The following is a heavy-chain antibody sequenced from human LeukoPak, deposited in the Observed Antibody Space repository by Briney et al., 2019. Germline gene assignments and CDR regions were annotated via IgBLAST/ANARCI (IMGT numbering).Heavy chain of an antibody. D-gene: IGHD6-6*01. CDR1: GFTFISYG. CDR3: AKARPAIAARVGYYYGMDV. J-gene: IGHJ6*02. CDR2: IIYDGSNK. V-gene: IGHV3-30*18. Sequence: GGSLRLSCAASGFTFISYGMHWVRQAPGKGLEWVAVIIYDGSNKYYADSVKGRFTISRDNSKNTLYLQMNTLRAEDTAVYYCAKARPAIAARVGYYYGMDVWGQGTTVTVSS.